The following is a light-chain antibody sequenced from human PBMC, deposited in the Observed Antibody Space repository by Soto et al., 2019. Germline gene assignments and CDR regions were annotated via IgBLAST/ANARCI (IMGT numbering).Light chain of an antibody. V-gene: IGKV3-20*01. CDR3: QQYGSSPLT. CDR2: AAS. J-gene: IGKJ4*01. CDR1: QSVSSSY. Sequence: EIVLTQSPGTLSLSPGERATLSCRASQSVSSSYLAGYQQKPGQAPRLLIYAASNRATGIPDRFSGSGSGTDFTLTISRLEPEDFAVYYCQQYGSSPLTFGGGTKVDIK.